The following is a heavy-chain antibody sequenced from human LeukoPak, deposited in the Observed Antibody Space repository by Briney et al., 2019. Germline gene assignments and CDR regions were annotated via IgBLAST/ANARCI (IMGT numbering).Heavy chain of an antibody. CDR3: ASSSGYYTWYYYYMDV. CDR2: IYYSGST. Sequence: PSETLSLTCTVSGGPISSYYWSWIRQPPGKGLEWIGYIYYSGSTNYNPSLKSRVTISVDTSKNQFSLKLSSVTAADTAVYYCASSSGYYTWYYYYMDVWGKGTTVTVSS. D-gene: IGHD3-3*01. J-gene: IGHJ6*03. CDR1: GGPISSYY. V-gene: IGHV4-59*01.